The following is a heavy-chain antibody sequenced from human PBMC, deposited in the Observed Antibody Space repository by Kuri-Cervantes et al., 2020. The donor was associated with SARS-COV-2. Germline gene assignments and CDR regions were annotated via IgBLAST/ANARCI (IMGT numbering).Heavy chain of an antibody. V-gene: IGHV4-39*01. D-gene: IGHD5-18*01. J-gene: IGHJ6*03. CDR3: ARQQLGYYMDV. CDR1: GGSISSSNYY. Sequence: SETLSLTCTVSGGSISSSNYYWGWSRQPPGKGLEWIGSIYYSGSTHYNPSLKSRVSISVDTSRNQFSLKVSSVTAADTAVYSCARQQLGYYMDVWGKGTTVTVSS. CDR2: IYYSGST.